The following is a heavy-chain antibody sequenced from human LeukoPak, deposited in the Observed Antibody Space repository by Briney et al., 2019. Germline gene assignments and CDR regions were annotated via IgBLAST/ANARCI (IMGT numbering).Heavy chain of an antibody. CDR3: ARGITPYGMDV. Sequence: PSETLSLTCTVSNASISNYYWSWIRQPPGKGLEWIGYIYQSGSAYYNPSLKSRVTISVDRSKKQFSLKLSSVTAADTAVYYCARGITPYGMDVWGQGTTVTVSS. CDR2: IYQSGSA. J-gene: IGHJ6*02. CDR1: NASISNYY. V-gene: IGHV4-59*12. D-gene: IGHD1-14*01.